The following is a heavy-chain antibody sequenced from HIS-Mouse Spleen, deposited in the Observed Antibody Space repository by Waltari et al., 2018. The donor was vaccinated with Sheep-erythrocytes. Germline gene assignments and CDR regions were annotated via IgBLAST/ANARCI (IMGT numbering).Heavy chain of an antibody. D-gene: IGHD6-6*01. Sequence: EVQLVESGGGLVKPGGSLRLSCAASGFTFSSYSMNWVRQAQGKGMGLVSSISSISSYIYYADSVKGRFTISRDNAKNSLYLQMNSLRAEDTAVYYCARDSTSDAFDIWGQGTMVTVSS. J-gene: IGHJ3*02. CDR3: ARDSTSDAFDI. CDR2: ISSISSYI. V-gene: IGHV3-21*01. CDR1: GFTFSSYS.